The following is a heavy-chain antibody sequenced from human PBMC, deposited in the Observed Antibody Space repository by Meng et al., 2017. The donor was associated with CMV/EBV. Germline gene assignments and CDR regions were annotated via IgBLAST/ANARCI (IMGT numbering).Heavy chain of an antibody. J-gene: IGHJ3*02. Sequence: SETLSLTCTVSGGSIRSSSYYWGWIRQPPGKGLEWIGSIYYSGSTYYNPSLKSRVTISVDTSKNQFSLKLSSVTAADTAVYYCARPRLLTRFGELDAFDIWGQGTMVTVSS. CDR1: GGSIRSSSYY. CDR3: ARPRLLTRFGELDAFDI. D-gene: IGHD3-10*01. CDR2: IYYSGST. V-gene: IGHV4-39*01.